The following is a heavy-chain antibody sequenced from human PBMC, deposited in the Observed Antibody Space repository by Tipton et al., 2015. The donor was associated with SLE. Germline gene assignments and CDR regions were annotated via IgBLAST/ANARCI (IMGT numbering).Heavy chain of an antibody. CDR2: VYYTGTT. Sequence: TLSLTCTASGDSISGTAYSWAWIRQSPGKGLDWIGSVYYTGTTFYNPSLESRVTVSLDTSRNRFSLRLRSVTAADTAMYFCARHLGAHNWNYWGQGTLVTVSS. J-gene: IGHJ4*02. V-gene: IGHV4-39*01. D-gene: IGHD1-20*01. CDR3: ARHLGAHNWNY. CDR1: GDSISGTAYS.